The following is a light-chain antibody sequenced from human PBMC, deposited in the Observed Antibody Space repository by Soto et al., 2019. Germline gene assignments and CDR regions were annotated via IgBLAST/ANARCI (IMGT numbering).Light chain of an antibody. Sequence: AIQLTQSPSSLSASVGDRVTINCRASQDIRKNLGWYQQKAGKAPKLLIYGASNLHSGVPSRFSGSGSGTDFTLTISGLQPEDFATYSCLQDYNYPWTFGRGTKVDIK. V-gene: IGKV1-6*01. CDR2: GAS. J-gene: IGKJ1*01. CDR3: LQDYNYPWT. CDR1: QDIRKN.